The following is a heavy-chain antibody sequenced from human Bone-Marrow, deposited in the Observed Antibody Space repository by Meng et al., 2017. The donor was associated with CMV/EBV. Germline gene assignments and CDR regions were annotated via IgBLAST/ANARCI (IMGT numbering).Heavy chain of an antibody. CDR1: GGSISSSSYY. D-gene: IGHD6-19*01. Sequence: GSLRLSCTVSGGSISSSSYYWGWIRQPPGKGLEWIGSIYYSGSTYYNPSLKSRVTISVDTSKNQFSLKLSSVTAADTAVYYCARHVYSSSGWPLRVDYWGQGTLVTVSS. J-gene: IGHJ4*02. CDR3: ARHVYSSSGWPLRVDY. V-gene: IGHV4-39*01. CDR2: IYYSGST.